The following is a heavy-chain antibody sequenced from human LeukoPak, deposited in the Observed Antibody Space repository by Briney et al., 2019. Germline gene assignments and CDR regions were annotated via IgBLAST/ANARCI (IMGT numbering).Heavy chain of an antibody. CDR3: ARNSRGGSYFDN. J-gene: IGHJ4*02. D-gene: IGHD1-26*01. V-gene: IGHV4-59*01. CDR1: GGSISSYY. CDR2: IHYSGST. Sequence: SETLSLTCTVSGGSISSYYWSCIRQPPGKGLEWIGHIHYSGSTNYNPSLKSRVTISVDTSKNQFSLKLSSVTAADTAVYYCARNSRGGSYFDNWGQGTLVTVSS.